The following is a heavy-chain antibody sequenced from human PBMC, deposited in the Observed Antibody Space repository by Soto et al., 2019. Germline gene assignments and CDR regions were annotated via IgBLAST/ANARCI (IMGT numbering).Heavy chain of an antibody. J-gene: IGHJ6*02. Sequence: ASVKVSCKASGYTFTSYAMHWVRQAPGQRLEWMGWINAGNGNTKYSQKFQGRVTITRDTSASTAYMELNSLRAEDTAVYYCAKVKRAVAKVPRGWYYGMDVWGQGTTVTVSS. V-gene: IGHV1-3*01. CDR2: INAGNGNT. D-gene: IGHD6-19*01. CDR3: AKVKRAVAKVPRGWYYGMDV. CDR1: GYTFTSYA.